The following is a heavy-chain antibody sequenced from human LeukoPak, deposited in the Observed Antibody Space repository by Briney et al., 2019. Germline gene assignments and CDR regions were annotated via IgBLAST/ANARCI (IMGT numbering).Heavy chain of an antibody. CDR1: GYTFTGYY. J-gene: IGHJ4*02. CDR2: INPNSGGT. Sequence: GASVKVSCKASGYTFTGYYMHWVRQAPGQGLEWMGWINPNSGGTNYAQKFQGRVTMTRDTSISTAYMELSRLRSDDTAVYYCARGHYYDSSGYVDYWGQGTLVTVSS. D-gene: IGHD3-22*01. CDR3: ARGHYYDSSGYVDY. V-gene: IGHV1-2*02.